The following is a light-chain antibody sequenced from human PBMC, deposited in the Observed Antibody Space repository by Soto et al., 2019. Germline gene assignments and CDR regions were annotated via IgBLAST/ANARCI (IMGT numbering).Light chain of an antibody. J-gene: IGKJ1*01. CDR1: QSIGSW. V-gene: IGKV1-5*03. Sequence: DIQMTQSPSTLSASVGERVTITCRASQSIGSWLAWYQQKAGKAPKLLIYKASNLESGVPSRFSGSGSGTEFTLTISSLQPDDFATYDCQQYNSYFRTFAQGTKVEIK. CDR2: KAS. CDR3: QQYNSYFRT.